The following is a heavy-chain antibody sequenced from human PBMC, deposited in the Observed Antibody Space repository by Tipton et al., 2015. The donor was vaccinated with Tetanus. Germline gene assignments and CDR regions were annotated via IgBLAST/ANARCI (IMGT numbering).Heavy chain of an antibody. CDR3: VRSNYEFPKTGPFDC. CDR2: ISPSGRT. CDR1: GASLRSDDYQ. V-gene: IGHV4-61*08. D-gene: IGHD3-3*01. J-gene: IGHJ4*02. Sequence: TLSLTCSVSGASLRSDDYQWNWIRQPPGKGLEWLAYISPSGRTNSNYSLKSRITISQDKSKNQFSLRLSSVTAADAAVYYCVRSNYEFPKTGPFDCWGPGSLVIVSS.